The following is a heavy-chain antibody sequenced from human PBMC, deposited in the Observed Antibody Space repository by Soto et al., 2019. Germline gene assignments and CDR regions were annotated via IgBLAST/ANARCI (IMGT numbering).Heavy chain of an antibody. CDR3: ARDQWIQLDGSIPFDP. CDR1: GYTFTSYC. J-gene: IGHJ5*02. V-gene: IGHV1-18*01. D-gene: IGHD5-18*01. CDR2: ISAYNGNT. Sequence: GASVKVSCKASGYTFTSYCISWVLQAPGQGLEWMGWISAYNGNTNYAQKLQGRVTMTTDTSTSTAYMELRSLRSDDTAVYYCARDQWIQLDGSIPFDPWGQGTLVTVSS.